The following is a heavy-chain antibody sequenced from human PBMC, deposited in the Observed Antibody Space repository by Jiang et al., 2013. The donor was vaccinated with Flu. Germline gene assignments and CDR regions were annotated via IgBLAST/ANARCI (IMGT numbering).Heavy chain of an antibody. Sequence: GSGLVKPSQTLSLTCTVSGGSISSGGYYWSWIRQHPGKGLEWIGYIYYSGSTYYNPSLKSRVTISVDTSKNQFSLKLSSVTAADTAVYYCARVSQGDSSGYYYGGGWFDPWGQGTLVTVSS. D-gene: IGHD3-22*01. J-gene: IGHJ5*02. CDR2: IYYSGST. V-gene: IGHV4-31*03. CDR1: GGSISSGGYY. CDR3: ARVSQGDSSGYYYGGGWFDP.